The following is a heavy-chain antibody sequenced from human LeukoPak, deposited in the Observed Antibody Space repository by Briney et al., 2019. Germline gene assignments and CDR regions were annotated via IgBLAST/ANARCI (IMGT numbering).Heavy chain of an antibody. D-gene: IGHD6-19*01. J-gene: IGHJ4*02. CDR3: ARDHSDSSYDY. Sequence: SETLSLTCTVSGGSISSSSYYWGWIRQPPGKGLEWIGSIYYSGSTYYNPSLKSRVTISVDTSKNQFSLKLSSVTAADTAVYYCARDHSDSSYDYWGQGTLVTVSS. CDR1: GGSISSSSYY. CDR2: IYYSGST. V-gene: IGHV4-39*07.